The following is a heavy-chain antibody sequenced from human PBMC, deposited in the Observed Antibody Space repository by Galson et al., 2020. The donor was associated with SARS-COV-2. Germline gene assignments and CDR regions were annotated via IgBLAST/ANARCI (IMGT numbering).Heavy chain of an antibody. CDR2: IIPILGIA. CDR3: ARHPNDFWSGYTNLNYYYYMDV. D-gene: IGHD3-3*01. J-gene: IGHJ6*03. Sequence: SVKVSCKASGGTFSSYAISWVRQAPGQGLEWMGGIIPILGIANYAQKFQGRVTITADKSTSTAYMELSSLRSEDTAVYYCARHPNDFWSGYTNLNYYYYMDVWGKGTTVTVSS. CDR1: GGTFSSYA. V-gene: IGHV1-69*10.